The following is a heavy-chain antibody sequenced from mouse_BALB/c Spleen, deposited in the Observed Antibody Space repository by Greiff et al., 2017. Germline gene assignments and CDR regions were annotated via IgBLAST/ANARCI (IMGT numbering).Heavy chain of an antibody. J-gene: IGHJ1*01. V-gene: IGHV1-54*01. CDR3: ASSSGEGYFDV. Sequence: QVQLQQSGAELVRPGTSVKVSCKASGYSFTNYLIHWVKQRPGQGLEWIGVINPGSGGTNYNEKFKGKATLTADKSSSTAYMQLSSLTSDDSAVYFCASSSGEGYFDVWGAGTTVTVSS. CDR1: GYSFTNYL. CDR2: INPGSGGT. D-gene: IGHD1-3*01.